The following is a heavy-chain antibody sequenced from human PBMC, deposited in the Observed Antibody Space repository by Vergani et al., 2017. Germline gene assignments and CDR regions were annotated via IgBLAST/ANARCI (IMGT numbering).Heavy chain of an antibody. Sequence: QVQLVESGGGVVQPGRSLRLSCAGSGFTFSSSGIHWVRQAPGKGLEWVAIISYDGGEKYYADSIKGRFTISRDNSKNTVYLQMYSLRAEDTAVYYCAKDLPSGNYGGAWIDPWGQGTLVTVSS. CDR3: AKDLPSGNYGGAWIDP. V-gene: IGHV3-30*18. CDR2: ISYDGGEK. CDR1: GFTFSSSG. J-gene: IGHJ5*02. D-gene: IGHD1-26*01.